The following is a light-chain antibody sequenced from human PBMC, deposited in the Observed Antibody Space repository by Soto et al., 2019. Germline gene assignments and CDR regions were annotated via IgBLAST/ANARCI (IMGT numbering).Light chain of an antibody. V-gene: IGLV2-14*03. CDR2: DVS. CDR1: SSDIGAYNS. Sequence: QSALTQPASVSGSPGQSITISCTGNSSDIGAYNSVSWYQQHPGKAPKLMIFDVSNRPSGVSNRFSGSKSGNTASLTISGLQAEDEANYYCSSFATSSVIFGGGTQLTVL. J-gene: IGLJ2*01. CDR3: SSFATSSVI.